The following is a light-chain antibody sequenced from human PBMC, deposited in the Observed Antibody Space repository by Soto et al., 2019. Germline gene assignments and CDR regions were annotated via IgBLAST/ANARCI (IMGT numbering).Light chain of an antibody. Sequence: EIAMTQSPAPLSVSPGERATVPCRASQSVSSNLAWYQQKPGQPPRLIIYGASTRATGIPARFSGSGYGSECTLTISSLQSEDVAVYYCQQYHKWPLTFGGGTKVDI. CDR1: QSVSSN. J-gene: IGKJ4*01. CDR2: GAS. CDR3: QQYHKWPLT. V-gene: IGKV3-15*01.